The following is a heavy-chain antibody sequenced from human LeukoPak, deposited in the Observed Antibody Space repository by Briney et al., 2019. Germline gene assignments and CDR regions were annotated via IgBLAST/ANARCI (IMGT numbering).Heavy chain of an antibody. CDR1: GFTFSSYW. V-gene: IGHV3-74*01. CDR3: AREPGYSYGFDAFDI. CDR2: IDTDGSST. D-gene: IGHD5-18*01. Sequence: GGSLRLSCVASGFTFSSYWMHWVRQAPGKGLVWVSRIDTDGSSTIYADSVKGRFTISRDNAKNTLYLQMNSLRAEDTAVYYCAREPGYSYGFDAFDIWGQGTMVTVSS. J-gene: IGHJ3*02.